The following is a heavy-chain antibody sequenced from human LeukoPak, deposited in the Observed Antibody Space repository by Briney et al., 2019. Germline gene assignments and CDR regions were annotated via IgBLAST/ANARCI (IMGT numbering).Heavy chain of an antibody. CDR3: ARQSITMVRGVHYFDY. J-gene: IGHJ4*02. D-gene: IGHD3-10*01. Sequence: GESLKISCKGSGYSFTSYWIGWVRQMPGKGLEWMGIIYPGDSDTRYSPSFQGQVTISADKSISTAYLQWSILKASDTAMYYCARQSITMVRGVHYFDYWGQGTLVTVSS. CDR1: GYSFTSYW. V-gene: IGHV5-51*01. CDR2: IYPGDSDT.